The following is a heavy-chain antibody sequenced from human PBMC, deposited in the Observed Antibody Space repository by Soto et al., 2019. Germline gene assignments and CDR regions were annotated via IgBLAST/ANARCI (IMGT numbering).Heavy chain of an antibody. Sequence: EVQLVDSGGGLVQPGGSLRLSCAVSGFTFSSYWMHWVRQGPGKGLVWVSSINGDGSSTTYADSVKGRFTISRDNAKNTLSLQMNSLRAEDTAVYYCARPRYDGTGTPFDDWGRGTLVTVSS. CDR3: ARPRYDGTGTPFDD. J-gene: IGHJ4*02. V-gene: IGHV3-74*01. CDR2: INGDGSST. CDR1: GFTFSSYW. D-gene: IGHD1-1*01.